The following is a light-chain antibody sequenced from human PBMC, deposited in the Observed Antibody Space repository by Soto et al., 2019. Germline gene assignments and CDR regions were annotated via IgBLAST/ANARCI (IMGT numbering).Light chain of an antibody. V-gene: IGLV1-44*01. J-gene: IGLJ2*01. CDR3: AAWDDSLNGVV. Sequence: QSVLTQPPSASGTPGQRVTISCSGSSSNIGSKTVNWYQQLPGTAPKLLIYSNNQRPSGVPDRFSGSKSGTSASLAISGLPSEDEGDYYCAAWDDSLNGVVFGGGTQLTVL. CDR1: SSNIGSKT. CDR2: SNN.